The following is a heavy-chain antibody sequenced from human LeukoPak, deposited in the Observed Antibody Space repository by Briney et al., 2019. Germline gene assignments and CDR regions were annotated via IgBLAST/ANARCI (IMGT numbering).Heavy chain of an antibody. CDR1: GGSISSYY. D-gene: IGHD5-18*01. CDR3: ARQRIQLWLLDY. CDR2: IYYSGST. V-gene: IGHV4-59*01. J-gene: IGHJ4*02. Sequence: SETLSLTCTVSGGSISSYYWSWIRQPPGKGLEWIGYIYYSGSTNYNPSLKSRVTISVDTSKNQFSLKLSSVTAADTAVYYCARQRIQLWLLDYWGQGTLVTVSS.